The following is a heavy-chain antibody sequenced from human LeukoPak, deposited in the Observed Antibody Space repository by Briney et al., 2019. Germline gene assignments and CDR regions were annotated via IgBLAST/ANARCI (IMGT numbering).Heavy chain of an antibody. CDR1: GGSISSYY. CDR2: IYYSGST. J-gene: IGHJ3*02. CDR3: ARVNSDTAMGIDAFDI. V-gene: IGHV4-39*07. D-gene: IGHD5-18*01. Sequence: PSETLSLTCTVSGGSISSYYWGWIRQPPGKGLEWIGSIYYSGSTYYNPSLKSRVTISVDTSKNQFSLKLSSVTAADTAVYYCARVNSDTAMGIDAFDIWGQGTMVTVSS.